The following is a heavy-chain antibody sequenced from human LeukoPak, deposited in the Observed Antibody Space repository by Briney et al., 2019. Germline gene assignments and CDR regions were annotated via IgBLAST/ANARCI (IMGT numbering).Heavy chain of an antibody. CDR3: AKVIRGGYGMDV. Sequence: GGSLRLSCAASGFTFSSFGMNWVRQAPGKGLEWVSYISDSSALTYYADSVKGRFTISRDNAKNSLSLQLNSLRDEDTAVYFCAKVIRGGYGMDVWGQGTTVTVSS. CDR2: ISDSSALT. CDR1: GFTFSSFG. D-gene: IGHD3-10*01. V-gene: IGHV3-48*02. J-gene: IGHJ6*02.